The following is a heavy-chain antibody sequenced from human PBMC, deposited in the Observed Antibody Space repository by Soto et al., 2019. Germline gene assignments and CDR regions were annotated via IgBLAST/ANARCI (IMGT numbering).Heavy chain of an antibody. CDR3: ARVDYYVSSGYYYYYGMDV. J-gene: IGHJ6*02. V-gene: IGHV4-31*03. CDR1: GNSMSSGGYY. CDR2: IYYSGST. Sequence: TLSLTCTVSGNSMSSGGYYWSCIRQHPGKGLEWIGYIYYSGSTYYNPSLKRRVTISVDTSKNQFSLKLSSVTAADTAVYYCARVDYYVSSGYYYYYGMDVWAQGTTVTVSS. D-gene: IGHD3-22*01.